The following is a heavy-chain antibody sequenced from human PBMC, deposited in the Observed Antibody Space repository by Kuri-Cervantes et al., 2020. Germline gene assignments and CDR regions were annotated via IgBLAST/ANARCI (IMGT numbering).Heavy chain of an antibody. CDR3: ARQRGLWFGEDNWFDP. CDR2: IYPGDSDT. CDR1: GYSFTSYW. V-gene: IGHV5-51*01. D-gene: IGHD3-10*01. Sequence: KVSCKGSGYSFTSYWIGWVRQMPGKGLEWMGIIYPGDSDTRYSPSFQGQVTISADKSISTAYLQWSSLKASDTAMYYCARQRGLWFGEDNWFDPWDQGTLVTVSS. J-gene: IGHJ5*02.